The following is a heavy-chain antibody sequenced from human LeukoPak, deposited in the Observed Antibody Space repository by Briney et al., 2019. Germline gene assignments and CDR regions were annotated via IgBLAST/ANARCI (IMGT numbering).Heavy chain of an antibody. J-gene: IGHJ4*02. V-gene: IGHV3-23*01. CDR2: ISGGGGST. CDR3: AKDFRIGYSAHFDY. D-gene: IGHD2-21*01. Sequence: GGSLRLSCAASGFTFTNYAMSWVRQAPGKGLEWVSGISGGGGSTYYADSVKGRFTISKDNSKNTLYLQMNSLRAEDTAVYYCAKDFRIGYSAHFDYWGQGALVTVSS. CDR1: GFTFTNYA.